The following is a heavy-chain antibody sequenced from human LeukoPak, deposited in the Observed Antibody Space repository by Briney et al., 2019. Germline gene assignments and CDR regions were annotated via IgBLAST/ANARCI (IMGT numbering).Heavy chain of an antibody. V-gene: IGHV4-39*07. CDR2: IYFSGST. Sequence: SETLSLTCTVSGGSISSSIYYWGWIRQPPGKGPEWIGTIYFSGSTNYNPSLKSRVTISVDTSKNQFSLKLSSVTAADTAVYYCARTKYSSSWYVRLYYFDYWGQGTLVTVSS. D-gene: IGHD6-13*01. CDR3: ARTKYSSSWYVRLYYFDY. CDR1: GGSISSSIYY. J-gene: IGHJ4*02.